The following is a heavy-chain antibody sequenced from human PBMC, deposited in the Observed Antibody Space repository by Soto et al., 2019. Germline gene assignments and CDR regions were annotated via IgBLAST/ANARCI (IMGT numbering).Heavy chain of an antibody. V-gene: IGHV3-23*01. Sequence: QPVGSLRLSCSGSGFTFNNYAMTWVRQAPGRGLEWVSVFTTTGDTIYADSVKGRFTISRDNSKNTVFLQLTSLRADDTAVYYCVAELRGYCSSTRCYQGDYWGQGTLVTVSS. J-gene: IGHJ4*02. CDR2: FTTTGDT. CDR1: GFTFNNYA. CDR3: VAELRGYCSSTRCYQGDY. D-gene: IGHD2-2*01.